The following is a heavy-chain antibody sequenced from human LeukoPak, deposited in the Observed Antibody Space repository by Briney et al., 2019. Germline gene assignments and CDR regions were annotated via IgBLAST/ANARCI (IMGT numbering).Heavy chain of an antibody. J-gene: IGHJ4*02. V-gene: IGHV4-30-2*01. D-gene: IGHD2-2*01. CDR2: IYHSGST. CDR1: GGSISSGGYS. Sequence: PSETLPLTCAVSGGSISSGGYSWSWIRQPPGKGLEWIGYIYHSGSTYYNPSLKSRVTISVDRSKNQFSLKLSSVTAADTAVYYCASGKCSSTSCLDYWGQGTLVTVSS. CDR3: ASGKCSSTSCLDY.